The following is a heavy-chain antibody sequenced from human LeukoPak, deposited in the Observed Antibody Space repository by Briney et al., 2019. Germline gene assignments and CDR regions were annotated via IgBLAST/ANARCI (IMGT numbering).Heavy chain of an antibody. CDR1: GGSISSSSYY. J-gene: IGHJ4*02. Sequence: SETLSLTCTVSGGSISSSSYYWGWIRQPPGKGLEWIGSIYYSGGTYYNPSLKSRVTISVDTSKNQFSLKLSSVTAADTAVYYCARDGGSGYYGYWGQGTLVTVSS. V-gene: IGHV4-39*07. D-gene: IGHD3-10*01. CDR2: IYYSGGT. CDR3: ARDGGSGYYGY.